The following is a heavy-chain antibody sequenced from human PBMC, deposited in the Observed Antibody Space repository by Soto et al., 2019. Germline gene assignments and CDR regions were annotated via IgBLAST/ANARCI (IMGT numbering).Heavy chain of an antibody. Sequence: SETLSLTCAVSGYSISSSNWWGWIRQPPGKGLEWIGYIYYSGTTYYNPSLKSRVTISVDTSKNQFSLKLSSVTAADTAVYYCARAGTYYYDSSGYYYVDYWGQGTLVTVSS. CDR3: ARAGTYYYDSSGYYYVDY. J-gene: IGHJ4*02. CDR1: GYSISSSNW. D-gene: IGHD3-22*01. CDR2: IYYSGTT. V-gene: IGHV4-28*03.